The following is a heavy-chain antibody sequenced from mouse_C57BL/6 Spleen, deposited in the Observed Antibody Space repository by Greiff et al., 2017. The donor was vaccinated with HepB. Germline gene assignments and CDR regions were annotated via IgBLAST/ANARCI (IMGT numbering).Heavy chain of an antibody. Sequence: EVKLVESGEGLVKPGGSLKLSCAASGFTFSSYAMSWVRQTPEKRLEWVAYISSGGDYIYYADTVKGRFTISRDNARNTLYLQMNSLKSEDTAMYYCTRDSSGGAYWGQGTLVTVSA. CDR1: GFTFSSYA. J-gene: IGHJ3*01. V-gene: IGHV5-9-1*02. CDR2: ISSGGDYI. D-gene: IGHD3-2*02. CDR3: TRDSSGGAY.